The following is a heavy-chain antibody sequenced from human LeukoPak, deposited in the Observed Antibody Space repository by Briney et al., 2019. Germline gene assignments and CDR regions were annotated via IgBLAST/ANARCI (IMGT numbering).Heavy chain of an antibody. V-gene: IGHV4-4*07. D-gene: IGHD3-10*01. CDR3: AKSITMAPNYYYGMDV. CDR1: GGSISTYY. J-gene: IGHJ6*02. CDR2: IYASGGA. Sequence: SETLSLTCTVSGGSISTYYWSWIRQPAGKGLEWIGRIYASGGANYNPSLKSRVTMSVDTSKNQFSLKLSSVTAADTAVYYCAKSITMAPNYYYGMDVWGQGTTVTVSS.